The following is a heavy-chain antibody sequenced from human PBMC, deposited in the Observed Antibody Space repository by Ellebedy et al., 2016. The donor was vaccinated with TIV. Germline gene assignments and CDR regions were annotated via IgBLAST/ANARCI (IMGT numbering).Heavy chain of an antibody. CDR1: GGSFSGYY. CDR2: INHSGST. J-gene: IGHJ4*02. V-gene: IGHV4-34*01. Sequence: MPSETLSLTCAVYGGSFSGYYWSWIRQPPGKGLEWIGEINHSGSTNYNPSLKSRVTISVDTSKNQFSLKLSAVTAAATAVYYCARALGSSSGGYWGQGTLVTVSS. CDR3: ARALGSSSGGY. D-gene: IGHD6-6*01.